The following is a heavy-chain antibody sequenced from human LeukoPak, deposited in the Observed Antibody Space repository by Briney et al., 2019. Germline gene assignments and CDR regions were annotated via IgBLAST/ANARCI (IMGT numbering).Heavy chain of an antibody. Sequence: ASVKVSCKASGYTFATYGFCWVRQAPGHGLEWTGWISANTGKADYAQKFQGRVTMTTDTSTSTAYMELRSLRPDDTAVYYCAKVAGDRMDYWGQGTLLTVSS. D-gene: IGHD6-13*01. CDR2: ISANTGKA. CDR1: GYTFATYG. CDR3: AKVAGDRMDY. J-gene: IGHJ4*02. V-gene: IGHV1-18*01.